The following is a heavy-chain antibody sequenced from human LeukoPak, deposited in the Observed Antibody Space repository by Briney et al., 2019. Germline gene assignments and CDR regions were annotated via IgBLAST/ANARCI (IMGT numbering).Heavy chain of an antibody. J-gene: IGHJ5*02. Sequence: PSETLSLTCTVSGGSISTYYWSWIRQPPGKGLEWIGYIYYSGSTNYKPSLKSRVTMSVDTSKNRFSLKLSSVTAADTAVYYCAREGVTHNWFDPWGQGTLVTVSS. CDR2: IYYSGST. CDR1: GGSISTYY. CDR3: AREGVTHNWFDP. D-gene: IGHD4-23*01. V-gene: IGHV4-59*01.